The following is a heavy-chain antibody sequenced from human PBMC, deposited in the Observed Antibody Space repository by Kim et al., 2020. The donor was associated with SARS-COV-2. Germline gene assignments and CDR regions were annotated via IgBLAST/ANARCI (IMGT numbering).Heavy chain of an antibody. CDR3: ARGGWYYGSGSRNFDY. CDR2: VYYNGFT. J-gene: IGHJ4*02. CDR1: GGSINNNY. D-gene: IGHD3-10*01. Sequence: SETLSLTCTDSGGSINNNYWNWLRQPPGRGLEWIGYVYYNGFTLYNPPLKSRATISVDTSKNQFSLKMNSLTTADTAVYYCARGGWYYGSGSRNFDYWGRGTLVTVSS. V-gene: IGHV4-59*13.